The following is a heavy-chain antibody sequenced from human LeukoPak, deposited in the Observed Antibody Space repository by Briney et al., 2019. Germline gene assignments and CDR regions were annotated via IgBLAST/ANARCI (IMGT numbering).Heavy chain of an antibody. J-gene: IGHJ4*02. Sequence: SETLSLTCVVSGGSIRTRSYYWGWVRQPPGKGLEWIGSIYYSGSTYYNPSLKSRVTISVDTSKNQFSLKLSSVTAADTAVYYCARSDEQQLVFDYWGQGTLVTVSS. CDR3: ARSDEQQLVFDY. CDR1: GGSIRTRSYY. CDR2: IYYSGST. D-gene: IGHD6-13*01. V-gene: IGHV4-39*01.